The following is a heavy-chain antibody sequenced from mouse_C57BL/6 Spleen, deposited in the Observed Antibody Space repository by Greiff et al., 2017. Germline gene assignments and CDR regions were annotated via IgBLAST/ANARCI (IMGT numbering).Heavy chain of an antibody. D-gene: IGHD2-4*01. Sequence: QVQLQQSGPGLVQPSQSLSITCTVSGFSLTSYGVHWVRQSPGKGLEWLGVIWSGGSTDYNAAFISRLSISKDNSKSQVFFKMNSLQADDTAIYYCARMGDYDRWCAYWGQGTLVTVSA. J-gene: IGHJ3*01. CDR2: IWSGGST. CDR1: GFSLTSYG. V-gene: IGHV2-2*01. CDR3: ARMGDYDRWCAY.